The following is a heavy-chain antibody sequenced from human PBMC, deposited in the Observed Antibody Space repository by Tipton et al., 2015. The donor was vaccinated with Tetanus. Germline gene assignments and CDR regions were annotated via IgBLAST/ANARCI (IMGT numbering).Heavy chain of an antibody. D-gene: IGHD2/OR15-2a*01. CDR1: GASLSSGDYY. CDR3: ARGAGFLGLTHDF. J-gene: IGHJ4*02. Sequence: TLSLTCTVSGASLSSGDYYWSWIRKPPGKDLEWIGYIYQTGTTYYNPSLKGRVTISIDRSNTQFSLRLDSLTAADTAVYYCARGAGFLGLTHDFWGRETLVSVSS. V-gene: IGHV4-30-4*01. CDR2: IYQTGTT.